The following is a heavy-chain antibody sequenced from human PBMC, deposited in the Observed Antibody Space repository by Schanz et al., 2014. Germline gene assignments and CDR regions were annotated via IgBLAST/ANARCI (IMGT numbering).Heavy chain of an antibody. J-gene: IGHJ6*02. CDR3: YGMDV. CDR1: GGSISSGGYS. Sequence: QLHQWGAGLLKPSQTLSLTCAVSGGSISSGGYSWSWIRQPPGKGLEWIGYIFFRGSTYYNPSLKSRVPISIDTSKTQFSLRLTSVTAADTAVYYCYGMDVWGQGTTVTVSS. CDR2: IFFRGST. V-gene: IGHV4-30-4*07.